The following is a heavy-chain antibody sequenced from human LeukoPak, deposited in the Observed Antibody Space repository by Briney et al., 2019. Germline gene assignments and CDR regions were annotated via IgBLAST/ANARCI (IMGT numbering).Heavy chain of an antibody. CDR3: ARDFSGPNAFDI. D-gene: IGHD3-3*01. Sequence: GGSLRLSCAASGFTFRSYAMHWVRQAPGKGLEWVSFISYDGSNKYYEDSVKGRFTISRDNSRTTLYLQMNSLRPEDTAMYYCARDFSGPNAFDIWGQGTMVTVSS. V-gene: IGHV3-30*04. CDR1: GFTFRSYA. J-gene: IGHJ3*02. CDR2: ISYDGSNK.